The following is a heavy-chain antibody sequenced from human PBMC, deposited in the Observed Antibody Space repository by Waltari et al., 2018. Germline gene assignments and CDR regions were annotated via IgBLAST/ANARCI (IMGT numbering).Heavy chain of an antibody. V-gene: IGHV1-18*01. Sequence: QVQLMQSGPEVKKPGASVKVSCEASGYIFKTYGISWLRQAPGQGPEWMGWISAYSDDTNYAQRFQGRVTMTKDTSASTAYMELRSLGFDDTAVYYCARGEGARVFDHWGQGTLVIVSS. J-gene: IGHJ4*02. CDR1: GYIFKTYG. CDR2: ISAYSDDT. CDR3: ARGEGARVFDH. D-gene: IGHD2-21*01.